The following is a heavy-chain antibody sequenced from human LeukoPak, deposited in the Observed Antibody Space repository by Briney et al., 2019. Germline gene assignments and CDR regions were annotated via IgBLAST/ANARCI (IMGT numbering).Heavy chain of an antibody. J-gene: IGHJ4*02. CDR2: ISSSSSYI. V-gene: IGHV3-21*01. CDR1: GFTFSSYG. CDR3: ASDFWSGYAH. Sequence: GGSLRLSCAASGFTFSSYGMHWVRQAPGKGLEWVSSISSSSSYIYYADSVKGRFTISRDNAKNSLYLQMNSLRAEDTAVYYCASDFWSGYAHWGQGTLVTVSS. D-gene: IGHD3-3*01.